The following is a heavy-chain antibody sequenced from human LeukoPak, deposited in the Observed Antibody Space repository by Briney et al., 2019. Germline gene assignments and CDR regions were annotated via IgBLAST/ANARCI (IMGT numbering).Heavy chain of an antibody. CDR2: ISSSSSYI. J-gene: IGHJ6*02. CDR3: AREFYYGSGKVYYGMDV. Sequence: GGSLRLSCAASGFTFSSYSMNWVRQDPGKGLEWVSSISSSSSYIYCADSVKGRFTISRDNAKNSLYLQMNSLRAEDTAVYYWAREFYYGSGKVYYGMDVWGQGTTVTVSS. V-gene: IGHV3-21*01. D-gene: IGHD3-10*01. CDR1: GFTFSSYS.